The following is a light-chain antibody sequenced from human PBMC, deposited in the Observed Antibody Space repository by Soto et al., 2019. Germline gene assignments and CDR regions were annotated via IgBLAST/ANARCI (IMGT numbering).Light chain of an antibody. Sequence: DIQMTQSPSTLSASVGDTVTITCRASQNIKTWLASHQQKPGKAPKLLIFDASTLESGVPSRFSGSGSGTDFTLTINSLQPDDFATYYCQQYNSYSPLFGQGTKVEIK. J-gene: IGKJ1*01. CDR2: DAS. CDR3: QQYNSYSPL. CDR1: QNIKTW. V-gene: IGKV1-5*01.